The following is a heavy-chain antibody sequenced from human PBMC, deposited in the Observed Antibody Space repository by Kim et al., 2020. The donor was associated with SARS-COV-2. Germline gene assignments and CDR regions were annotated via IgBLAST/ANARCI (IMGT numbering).Heavy chain of an antibody. CDR3: AKDLGYSYGNAGYYYYGMAV. CDR2: ISYDGSNK. D-gene: IGHD5-18*01. Sequence: GGSLRLSCAASGFTFSSYGMHWVRQAPGKGLEWVAVISYDGSNKYYADSVKGRFAISRDNSKNTLYLQMNSLRAEDTAVYYCAKDLGYSYGNAGYYYYGMAVWGQRTTVPVS. J-gene: IGHJ6*02. CDR1: GFTFSSYG. V-gene: IGHV3-30*18.